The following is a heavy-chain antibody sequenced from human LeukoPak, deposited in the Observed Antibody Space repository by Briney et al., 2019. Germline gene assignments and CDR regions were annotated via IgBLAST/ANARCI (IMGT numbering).Heavy chain of an antibody. CDR2: IASFGSSN. D-gene: IGHD3-22*01. CDR1: GFTFSSYW. J-gene: IGHJ4*02. V-gene: IGHV3-74*01. Sequence: PGGSLRLSCAASGFTFSSYWMHWVRQAPGKGLVWVSRIASFGSSNNYADSVRGRFTISRDNAKNTLYLQMSSLRADDTAVYYCGRSDHSHDNSGYDVWGQGTLVTVSS. CDR3: GRSDHSHDNSGYDV.